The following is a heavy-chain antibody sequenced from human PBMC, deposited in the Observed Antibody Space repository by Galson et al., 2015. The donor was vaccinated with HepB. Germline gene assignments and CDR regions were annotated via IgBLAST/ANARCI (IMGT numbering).Heavy chain of an antibody. D-gene: IGHD6-19*01. CDR2: ISYDGSNK. V-gene: IGHV3-30-3*01. CDR3: ARGWEYSSGWYVPVATPKAFDY. Sequence: SLRLSCAASGFTFSSYAMHWVRQAPGKGLEWVAVISYDGSNKYYADSVKGRFTISRDNSKNTLYLQMNSLRAEDTAVYYCARGWEYSSGWYVPVATPKAFDYWGQGTLVTVSS. J-gene: IGHJ4*02. CDR1: GFTFSSYA.